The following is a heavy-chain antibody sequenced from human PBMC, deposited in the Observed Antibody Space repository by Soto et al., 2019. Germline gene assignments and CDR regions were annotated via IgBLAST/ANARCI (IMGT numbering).Heavy chain of an antibody. CDR1: GFTFSRYV. V-gene: IGHV3-23*01. D-gene: IGHD2-2*01. Sequence: EVQLLESGGGLVQPGGSLRLSCVASGFTFSRYVMSCGRQAPGRGLECVSTINSNGDSTYYADSVKGRFTISRDNSKTSLYLQMNSLSAEDTAVYYCARVPDLGYCSSTSCLYYFDYWGQGARVTVSS. CDR3: ARVPDLGYCSSTSCLYYFDY. CDR2: INSNGDST. J-gene: IGHJ4*02.